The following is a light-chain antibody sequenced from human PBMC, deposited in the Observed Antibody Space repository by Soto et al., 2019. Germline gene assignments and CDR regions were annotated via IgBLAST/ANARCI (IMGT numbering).Light chain of an antibody. CDR3: QQYGSSPLT. J-gene: IGKJ4*01. V-gene: IGKV3-20*01. Sequence: EIVLTQSPGTLSLSPGERATLSCRASQSVSSSYLAWYQQKPGQAPRLLIYGASSSATGIPYRSRGSGSGTDFALTISRLEPEDFAVYYCQQYGSSPLTFGGGTKVEIK. CDR2: GAS. CDR1: QSVSSSY.